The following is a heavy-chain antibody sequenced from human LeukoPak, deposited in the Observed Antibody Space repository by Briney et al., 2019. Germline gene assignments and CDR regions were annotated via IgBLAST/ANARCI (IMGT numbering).Heavy chain of an antibody. J-gene: IGHJ6*04. CDR3: ATRLGSSWSKYGMDV. Sequence: SETLSLTCAVSGGSISSGGYSWSWIRQPPGRGLEWIGEINHSGSTNYNPSLKSRVTISVDTSKNQFSLKLSSVTAADTAVYYCATRLGSSWSKYGMDVWGKGTTVTVSS. CDR2: INHSGST. V-gene: IGHV4-34*01. D-gene: IGHD6-13*01. CDR1: GGSISSGGYS.